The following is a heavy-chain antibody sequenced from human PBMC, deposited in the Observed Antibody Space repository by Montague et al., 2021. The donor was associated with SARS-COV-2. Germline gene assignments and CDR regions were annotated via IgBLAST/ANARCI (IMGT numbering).Heavy chain of an antibody. J-gene: IGHJ6*02. D-gene: IGHD6-19*01. Sequence: SETLSLTCTVSGGSISNYYWTWIRQPAGKGLEWIGRLYTSGSTTYNPSLKSRVTMSVDTSKNQFSLNVTSVTAADTAIYYCARESGYSSGWRYYYGMDVWGQGTTATVS. CDR3: ARESGYSSGWRYYYGMDV. CDR1: GGSISNYY. CDR2: LYTSGST. V-gene: IGHV4-4*07.